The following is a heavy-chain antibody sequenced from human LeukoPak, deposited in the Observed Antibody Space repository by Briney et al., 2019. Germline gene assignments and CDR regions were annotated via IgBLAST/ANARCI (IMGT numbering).Heavy chain of an antibody. CDR2: INHSGST. CDR3: ASFKGGSGSYYFDY. J-gene: IGHJ4*02. Sequence: SETLSLTCAVYGGSFSGYYWSWIRQPLGKGLEWIGEINHSGSTNYNPSLKSRVTISVDTSKNQFSLKLSSVTAADTAVYYCASFKGGSGSYYFDYWGQGTLVTVSS. D-gene: IGHD3-10*01. V-gene: IGHV4-34*01. CDR1: GGSFSGYY.